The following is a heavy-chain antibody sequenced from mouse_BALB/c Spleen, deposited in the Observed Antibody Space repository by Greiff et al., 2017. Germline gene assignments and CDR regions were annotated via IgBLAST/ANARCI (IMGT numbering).Heavy chain of an antibody. V-gene: IGHV3-6*02. CDR1: GYSITSGYY. J-gene: IGHJ2*01. D-gene: IGHD2-14*01. CDR3: ARGEGNFDY. CDR2: ISYDGSN. Sequence: VQLKESGPGLVKPSQSLSLTCSVTGYSITSGYYWNWIRQFPGNKLEWMGYISYDGSNNYNPSLKNRISITRDTSKNQFFLKLNSVTTEDTATYYCARGEGNFDYWGQGTTRTVSS.